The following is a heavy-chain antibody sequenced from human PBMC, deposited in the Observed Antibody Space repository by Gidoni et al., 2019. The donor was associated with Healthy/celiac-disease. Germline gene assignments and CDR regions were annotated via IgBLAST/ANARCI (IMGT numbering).Heavy chain of an antibody. CDR2: IYYSGGT. Sequence: QVQLQESGPGLVKPSETLSLTCTVSGSSISSYYWIWIRQPTGKVLEWIGYIYYSGGTNYNHALKSRVTRSVDTSKNQFSLKLSSVTAADTAVYYCARGGVGASRVFDYWGQGTLVTVSS. CDR1: GSSISSYY. D-gene: IGHD1-26*01. CDR3: ARGGVGASRVFDY. J-gene: IGHJ4*02. V-gene: IGHV4-59*01.